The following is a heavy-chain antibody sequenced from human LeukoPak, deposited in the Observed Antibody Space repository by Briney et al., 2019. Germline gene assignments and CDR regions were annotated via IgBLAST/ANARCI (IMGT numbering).Heavy chain of an antibody. CDR2: ISSNGGST. CDR3: VKLAAPGAIWYFDL. Sequence: GGSLRLSCSASGLTFSNYAMHWVRQAPGKGLKDVSGISSNGGSTYYADSVRDRFTISRDNSKNTLYLQMSSLRTEDTAMYYCVKLAAPGAIWYFDLWGRGTLVTVSS. D-gene: IGHD3-10*01. V-gene: IGHV3-64D*09. J-gene: IGHJ2*01. CDR1: GLTFSNYA.